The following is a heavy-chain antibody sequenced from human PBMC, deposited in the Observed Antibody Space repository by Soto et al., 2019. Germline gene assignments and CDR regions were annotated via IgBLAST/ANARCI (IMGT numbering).Heavy chain of an antibody. V-gene: IGHV3-30*18. CDR2: ISYDGSNK. CDR1: GFTFSSYG. Sequence: GGSLRLSCAASGFTFSSYGMHWVRQAPGKGLEWVAVISYDGSNKYYADSVRGRFTISRDNSKNTLYLQMNSLRAEDTAVYYCAKDPRESVSYFDYWGQGTLVTVSS. CDR3: AKDPRESVSYFDY. D-gene: IGHD3-16*02. J-gene: IGHJ4*02.